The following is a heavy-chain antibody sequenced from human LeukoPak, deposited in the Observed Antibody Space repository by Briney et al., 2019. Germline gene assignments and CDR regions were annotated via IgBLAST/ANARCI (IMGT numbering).Heavy chain of an antibody. CDR3: ARSDRSSGWYYYYYYYGMDV. CDR1: GDRVSSNSAA. D-gene: IGHD6-19*01. CDR2: TYYRSKWYN. J-gene: IGHJ6*02. Sequence: SQTLSLTCAISGDRVSSNSAAWNWIRQSPSGGLGWLGRTYYRSKWYNDNAVSVKSRITINPDTSKNQFSLQLNSVTPEDTAVYYCARSDRSSGWYYYYYYYGMDVWGQGTTVTVSS. V-gene: IGHV6-1*01.